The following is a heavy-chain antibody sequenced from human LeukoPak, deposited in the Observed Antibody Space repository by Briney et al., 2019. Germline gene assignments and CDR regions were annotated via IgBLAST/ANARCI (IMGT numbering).Heavy chain of an antibody. CDR1: GGSISSGGYS. CDR3: ARGVTAAGPVRGWFDP. J-gene: IGHJ5*02. CDR2: IYYSGST. V-gene: IGHV4-61*08. Sequence: PSETLSLTCAVSGGSISSGGYSWSWIRQPPGKGLEWIGYIYYSGSTNYNPSLKSRVTISVDTSKNQFSLKLSSVTAADTAVYYCARGVTAAGPVRGWFDPWGQGTLVTVSS. D-gene: IGHD6-13*01.